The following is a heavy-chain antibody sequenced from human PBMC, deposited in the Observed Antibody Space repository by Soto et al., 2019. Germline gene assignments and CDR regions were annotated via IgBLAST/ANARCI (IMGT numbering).Heavy chain of an antibody. J-gene: IGHJ6*02. CDR3: AKDLGVITIFVFVIPPWHYYGMHL. CDR1: GFTCGSYG. V-gene: IGHV3-30*18. Sequence: GGSLRLSCAASGFTCGSYGMQWVRQAPGKGLEWVAVISYDGSNKYYADSVKGRFTISRDNSKNTLYLQMNSLRAEDTAVYYCAKDLGVITIFVFVIPPWHYYGMHLPGPGTTGT. CDR2: ISYDGSNK. D-gene: IGHD3-3*01.